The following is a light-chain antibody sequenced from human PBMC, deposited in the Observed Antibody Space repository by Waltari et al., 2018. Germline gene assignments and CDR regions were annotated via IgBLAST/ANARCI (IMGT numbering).Light chain of an antibody. V-gene: IGKV1-9*01. CDR3: QHLNGYPIT. CDR2: TAS. Sequence: DIQLTQSPSFLSASVGDRVTITCRASQDIRSYLAWYQQKPGKAPKLLIYTASTLQSGVPSRFSGSGSGTEFTLTISSLQPEDFATYYCQHLNGYPITFGHGTRLEIK. CDR1: QDIRSY. J-gene: IGKJ5*01.